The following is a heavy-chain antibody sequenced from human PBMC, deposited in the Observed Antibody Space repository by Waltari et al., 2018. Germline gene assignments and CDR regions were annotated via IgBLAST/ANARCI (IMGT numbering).Heavy chain of an antibody. CDR3: AKDQAEWLVLDGYFDS. CDR1: GFNFSNYA. V-gene: IGHV3-23*01. Sequence: EVQLLESGGDLEQPGGSLRISCGGSGFNFSNYAMNWVRQAPGKGLEWVSTMSGTGDYTYYADSVKGRFTISRDNSKNTVFLHMNNLRVEDTAIYFCAKDQAEWLVLDGYFDSWGQGTPVTVSS. J-gene: IGHJ4*02. D-gene: IGHD6-19*01. CDR2: MSGTGDYT.